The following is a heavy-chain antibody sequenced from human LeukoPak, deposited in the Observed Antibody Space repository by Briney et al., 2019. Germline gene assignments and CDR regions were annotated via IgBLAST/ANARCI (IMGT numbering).Heavy chain of an antibody. V-gene: IGHV5-51*01. Sequence: GESLKISCKGSGYSFTSYWIGWVRQMPGKGLEWMGIIYPGDSDTRYSPSFQGQVTISADKSISTAYLQWSSLKASDTAMYYCARQREGSYYYDSSGSNAAFDTWGQGTMVAVSS. CDR2: IYPGDSDT. D-gene: IGHD3-22*01. J-gene: IGHJ3*02. CDR3: ARQREGSYYYDSSGSNAAFDT. CDR1: GYSFTSYW.